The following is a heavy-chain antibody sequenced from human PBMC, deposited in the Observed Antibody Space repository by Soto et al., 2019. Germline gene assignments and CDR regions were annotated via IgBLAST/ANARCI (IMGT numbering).Heavy chain of an antibody. CDR1: GYTLTELS. CDR3: ATGLYSSSSYSWLGSYFDS. Sequence: ASVKVSCKVSGYTLTELSMHWVRQGPGKGLEWMGSFDPEDGETIYAQKFQGRVTMTEDTSTDTAYMELSGLRSEDTAVYYCATGLYSSSSYSWLGSYFDSWGQGTLVTVSS. J-gene: IGHJ4*02. V-gene: IGHV1-24*01. CDR2: FDPEDGET. D-gene: IGHD6-13*01.